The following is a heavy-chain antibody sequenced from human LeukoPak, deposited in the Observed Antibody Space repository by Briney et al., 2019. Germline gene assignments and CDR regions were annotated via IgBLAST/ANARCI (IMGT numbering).Heavy chain of an antibody. J-gene: IGHJ4*02. CDR2: IYYSGST. CDR3: ARHGYSSGWSVSPRKYYFDY. Sequence: SETLSLTCTVSGGSISSGDYYWSWIRQPPGKGLEWIGYIYYSGSTYYNPSLKSRVTISVDTSKNQFSLKLSSVTAADTAVYYCARHGYSSGWSVSPRKYYFDYWGQGTLVTVSS. CDR1: GGSISSGDYY. D-gene: IGHD6-19*01. V-gene: IGHV4-30-4*01.